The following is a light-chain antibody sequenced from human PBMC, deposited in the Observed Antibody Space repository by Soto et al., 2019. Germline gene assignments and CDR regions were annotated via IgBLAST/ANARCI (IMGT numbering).Light chain of an antibody. J-gene: IGKJ5*01. CDR3: QQRSNWPPIT. CDR1: QGLSSY. V-gene: IGKV3-11*01. CDR2: DAS. Sequence: EIVLTQSPDTLSFSPGEISTLSGMASQGLSSYLAWYHQKPGQAPRLLIYDASNRATGIPASFRGSGSGTAFTLTISRLEPEDFAIYYCQQRSNWPPITFGQGTRLEIK.